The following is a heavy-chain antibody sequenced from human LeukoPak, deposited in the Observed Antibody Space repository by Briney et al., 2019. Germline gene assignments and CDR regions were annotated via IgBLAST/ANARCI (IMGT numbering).Heavy chain of an antibody. V-gene: IGHV4-59*08. CDR2: IYYSGST. Sequence: SETLSLTCTVSGDSISSYFWSWIRQPPGKGLGWIGYIYYSGSTNYNPSLKSRVTISVDTSKNQFSLKLSSVTAADTAVYYCARQPLYSSGPNDAFDIWGQGTMVTVSS. D-gene: IGHD6-19*01. CDR1: GDSISSYF. CDR3: ARQPLYSSGPNDAFDI. J-gene: IGHJ3*02.